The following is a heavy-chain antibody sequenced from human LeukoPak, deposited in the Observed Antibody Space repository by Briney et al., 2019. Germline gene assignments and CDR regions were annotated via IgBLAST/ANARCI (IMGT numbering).Heavy chain of an antibody. CDR1: GFTFSSYS. J-gene: IGHJ4*02. D-gene: IGHD3/OR15-3a*01. CDR3: TRDGLLDWTLYYFDH. CDR2: MSSSRSYI. V-gene: IGHV3-21*06. Sequence: GGSLRLSCAASGFTFSSYSMNWVRQAPGKGLEWVSSMSSSRSYIYYGDSVKGRFTISRDNAKNSLYLQMNSVRAGDTAVYYCTRDGLLDWTLYYFDHWGQGTLVTVSS.